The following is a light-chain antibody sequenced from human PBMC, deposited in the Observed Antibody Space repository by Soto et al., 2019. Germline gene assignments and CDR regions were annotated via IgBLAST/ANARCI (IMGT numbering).Light chain of an antibody. Sequence: EIVLTQSPGTLSLSPGGRATLSCRASQSVSSSYLAWYKQKPGQAPRQLIYGASSRATGIPDRFSGSGSGTDFTLTITRLEPEDFAVYYCQHYRTSFGGGTRVEIK. CDR1: QSVSSSY. V-gene: IGKV3-20*01. CDR3: QHYRTS. J-gene: IGKJ4*01. CDR2: GAS.